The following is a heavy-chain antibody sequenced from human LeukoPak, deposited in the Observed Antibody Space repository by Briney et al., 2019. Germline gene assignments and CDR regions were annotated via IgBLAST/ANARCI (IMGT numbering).Heavy chain of an antibody. V-gene: IGHV1-8*01. D-gene: IGHD3-10*01. CDR3: ARGLLYGSGSYSFDY. CDR1: EYTFTSYD. J-gene: IGHJ4*02. CDR2: MNPKSGNT. Sequence: GASVKVSCKTSEYTFTSYDINWVRQATGQGLEWMGWMNPKSGNTGYAQKFQGRITMTSDTSISTAYMELSSLRSEDTAVYYCARGLLYGSGSYSFDYWGQGTLVTVSS.